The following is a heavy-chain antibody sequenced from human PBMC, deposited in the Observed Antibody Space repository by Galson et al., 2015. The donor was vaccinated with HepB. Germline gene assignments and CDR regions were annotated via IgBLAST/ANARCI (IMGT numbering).Heavy chain of an antibody. CDR3: ARGGGQLALYGMDV. J-gene: IGHJ6*02. Sequence: SLRLSCAASGFTFSSYDMHWVRQATGKGLEWVSAIGTAGDTYYPGSVKGRFTISRENAKNSLYLQMNSLRAGDTAVYYCARGGGQLALYGMDVWGQGTTVTVSS. CDR1: GFTFSSYD. CDR2: IGTAGDT. D-gene: IGHD5-12*01. V-gene: IGHV3-13*01.